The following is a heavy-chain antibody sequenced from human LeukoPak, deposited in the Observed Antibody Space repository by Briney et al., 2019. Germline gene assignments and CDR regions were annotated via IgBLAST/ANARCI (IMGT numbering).Heavy chain of an antibody. J-gene: IGHJ4*02. Sequence: HLGGSLRLSCAASGFTFSNYAMSWVRQAPGKGLEWVSAIRGGGGRTYYADSVKGRFTISRDNSKNTLYLQMNSLRAEDTAVYYCAKDLKWALLPYYFDYWGQGTLVTVSS. CDR2: IRGGGGRT. CDR3: AKDLKWALLPYYFDY. D-gene: IGHD1-26*01. CDR1: GFTFSNYA. V-gene: IGHV3-23*01.